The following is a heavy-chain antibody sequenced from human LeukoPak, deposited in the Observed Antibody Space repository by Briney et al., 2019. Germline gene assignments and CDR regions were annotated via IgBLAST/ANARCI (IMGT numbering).Heavy chain of an antibody. CDR1: GGYISSYS. CDR2: IYYSGST. Sequence: SETLSLTCTVSGGYISSYSWSWIRQPPGKGLEWIGYIYYSGSTNYNPSLKSRVTISVDTSKNQFSLKLSSVTAADTAVYYCAREEEVMGYCSGGSCPGAFDIWGQGIMVTVSS. CDR3: AREEEVMGYCSGGSCPGAFDI. V-gene: IGHV4-59*01. D-gene: IGHD2-15*01. J-gene: IGHJ3*02.